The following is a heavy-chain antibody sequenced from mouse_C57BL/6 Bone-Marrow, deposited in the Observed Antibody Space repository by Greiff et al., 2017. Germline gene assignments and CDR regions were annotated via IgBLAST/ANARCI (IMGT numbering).Heavy chain of an antibody. CDR3: ARDYDGSYFDY. J-gene: IGHJ2*01. D-gene: IGHD2-3*01. CDR1: GFTFSSYA. Sequence: EVMLVESGGGLVKPGGSLKLSCAASGFTFSSYAMSWVRQTPEKRLEWVATISDGGSYTYYPDNVKGRFTISRDNAKNNLYLQMSHLKSEDTAMYYCARDYDGSYFDYWGQGTTLTVSS. V-gene: IGHV5-4*01. CDR2: ISDGGSYT.